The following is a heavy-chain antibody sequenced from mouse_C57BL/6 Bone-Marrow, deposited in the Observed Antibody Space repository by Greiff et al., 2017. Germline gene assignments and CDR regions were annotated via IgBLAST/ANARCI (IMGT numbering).Heavy chain of an antibody. D-gene: IGHD1-1*01. Sequence: QVQLQQPGAELVKPGASVKVSCKASGYTFTSYWMHWVKQRPGQGLEWIGRIHPSDSDTNYNQKFKGKATLTVDKSSSTAYMQLSSLTSEDSAVXYWAIGPVVALAMDYWGQGTSVTVSS. J-gene: IGHJ4*01. CDR1: GYTFTSYW. CDR2: IHPSDSDT. CDR3: AIGPVVALAMDY. V-gene: IGHV1-74*01.